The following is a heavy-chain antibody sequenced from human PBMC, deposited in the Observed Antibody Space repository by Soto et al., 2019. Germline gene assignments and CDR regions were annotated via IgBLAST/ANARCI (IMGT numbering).Heavy chain of an antibody. CDR2: LIPIFGTP. CDR3: VRKNEISSAFGI. Sequence: ASVKVSCKASGGTFIKYTIGWVRQAPGQGLEWMGGLIPIFGTPDYTPRFQGRDTITADGSTDTVYMELTSLRSEDTSMYYCVRKNEISSAFGIWGQGTLVTVSS. V-gene: IGHV1-69*13. D-gene: IGHD2-15*01. CDR1: GGTFIKYT. J-gene: IGHJ3*02.